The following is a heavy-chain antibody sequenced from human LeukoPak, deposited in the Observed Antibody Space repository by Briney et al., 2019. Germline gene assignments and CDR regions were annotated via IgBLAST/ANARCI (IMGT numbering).Heavy chain of an antibody. D-gene: IGHD3-10*01. Sequence: AGGSLRLSCAASGFTFSTYGTHWVRQAPGKGLEWVAVISYDGDNKFYGNSVEGRFIISRDNSQNTLYLQMDSLRTEDTAVYYCGKGSYYGSGSGDYWGQGTLVTVSS. V-gene: IGHV3-30*18. CDR2: ISYDGDNK. J-gene: IGHJ4*01. CDR1: GFTFSTYG. CDR3: GKGSYYGSGSGDY.